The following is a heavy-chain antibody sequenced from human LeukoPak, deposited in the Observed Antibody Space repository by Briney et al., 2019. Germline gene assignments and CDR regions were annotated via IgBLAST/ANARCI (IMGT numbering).Heavy chain of an antibody. CDR3: ARLGDYYGMDV. D-gene: IGHD4-17*01. J-gene: IGHJ6*02. V-gene: IGHV1-69*02. CDR1: GYTFTGYY. CDR2: IIPILGIA. Sequence: GASVKVSCKASGYTFTGYYIHWVRQAPGQGLEWMGRIIPILGIANYAQKFQGRVTITADKSTSTAYMELSSLRSEDTAVYYCARLGDYYGMDVWGQGTTVTVSS.